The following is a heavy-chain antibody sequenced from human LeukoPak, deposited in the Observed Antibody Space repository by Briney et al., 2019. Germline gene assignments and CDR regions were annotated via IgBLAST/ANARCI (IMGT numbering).Heavy chain of an antibody. V-gene: IGHV3-53*01. D-gene: IGHD4-17*01. CDR1: GFTVSSNY. CDR2: IYSGGST. Sequence: GGSMRLSCAASGFTVSSNYMSWVRQAPGKGLEWVSVIYSGGSTYYADSVKGRFTISRDNSKNTLYLQMNSLRAEDTAVYYCARDHDYGDYFDYWGQGTLVIVSS. CDR3: ARDHDYGDYFDY. J-gene: IGHJ4*02.